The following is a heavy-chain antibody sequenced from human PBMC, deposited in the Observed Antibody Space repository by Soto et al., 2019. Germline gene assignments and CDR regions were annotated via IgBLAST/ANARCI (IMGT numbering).Heavy chain of an antibody. CDR2: IYPGDSDT. J-gene: IGHJ5*02. V-gene: IGHV5-51*01. D-gene: IGHD3-9*01. CDR1: GYSFTSYW. Sequence: GESLKISCKGSGYSFTSYWIGWVRQMPGKGLEWMGIIYPGDSDTRYSPSFQGQVTISADKSISTAYLQWSSLKASDTAMYYCARLLNYYDILTRFDPWGQGTLVTVSS. CDR3: ARLLNYYDILTRFDP.